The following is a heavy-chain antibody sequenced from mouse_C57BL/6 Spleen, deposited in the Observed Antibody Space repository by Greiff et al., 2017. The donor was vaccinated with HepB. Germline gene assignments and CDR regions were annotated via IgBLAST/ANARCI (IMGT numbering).Heavy chain of an antibody. D-gene: IGHD2-1*01. CDR2: IYPRSGNT. V-gene: IGHV1-81*01. Sequence: QVQLQQSGAELARPGASVKLSCKASGYTFTSYGISWVKQRTGQGLEWIGEIYPRSGNTYYNEKFKGKATLTADKSSSTAYMELRSLTSEDSAVYFCARLYYGNYKNFFDVWGTGTTVTVSS. J-gene: IGHJ1*03. CDR1: GYTFTSYG. CDR3: ARLYYGNYKNFFDV.